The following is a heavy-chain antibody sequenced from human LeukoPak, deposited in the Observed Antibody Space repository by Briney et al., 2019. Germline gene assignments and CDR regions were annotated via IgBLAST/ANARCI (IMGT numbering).Heavy chain of an antibody. CDR2: MNPNSGNT. D-gene: IGHD6-6*01. J-gene: IGHJ6*03. CDR3: ARGPPRIAALNYYYYYYMDV. Sequence: ASVKVSCKASGGTFSSYAISWVRQAPGQGLEWMGWMNPNSGNTGYAQKFQGRVTITRNTSISTAYMELSSLRSEDTAVYYCARGPPRIAALNYYYYYYMDVWGKGTTVTVSS. CDR1: GGTFSSYA. V-gene: IGHV1-8*03.